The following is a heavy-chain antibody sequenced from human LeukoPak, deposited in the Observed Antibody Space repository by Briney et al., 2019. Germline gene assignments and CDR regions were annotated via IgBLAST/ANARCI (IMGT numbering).Heavy chain of an antibody. D-gene: IGHD4-17*01. J-gene: IGHJ6*02. Sequence: GASVKVSCKASGYTFTGYYMHWVRQAPGKGLEWMGGFDPEDGETIYAQKFQGRVTMTEDTSTDTAYMELSSLRSEDTAVYYCAVWAGDYSKLGYYYGMDVWGQGTTVTVSS. V-gene: IGHV1-24*01. CDR1: GYTFTGYY. CDR3: AVWAGDYSKLGYYYGMDV. CDR2: FDPEDGET.